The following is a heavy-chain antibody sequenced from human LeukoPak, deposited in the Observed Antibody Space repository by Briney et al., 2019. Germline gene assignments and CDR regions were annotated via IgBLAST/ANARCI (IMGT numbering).Heavy chain of an antibody. CDR1: GDTFTNYG. CDR2: ISAYNGNT. J-gene: IGHJ6*02. V-gene: IGHV1-18*01. CDR3: ARQAWNYYYYGMDA. Sequence: ASVKVSCEASGDTFTNYGITWVRQAPGQGLEWMGWISAYNGNTNYAQRLQGRVTMTTDTSTSTAYMELRSLRSDDTAVYYCARQAWNYYYYGMDAWGQGTTVTVSS. D-gene: IGHD1-1*01.